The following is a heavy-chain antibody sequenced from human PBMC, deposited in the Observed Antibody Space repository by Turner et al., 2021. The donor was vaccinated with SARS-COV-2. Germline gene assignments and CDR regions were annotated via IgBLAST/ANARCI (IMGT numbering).Heavy chain of an antibody. V-gene: IGHV1-24*01. CDR2: FDTEDGET. D-gene: IGHD1-1*01. Sequence: QVLLVQSGAEVKKPGASVQVSCEVSGYTLIDLSMHWVRQAPGKGLEWMGGFDTEDGETFYAQKFKGRVTMTEDTSTDTAYMEMSSLRSEDTAVYYCAKGTTLGYQNWFDSWGQGTLVTVSS. CDR1: GYTLIDLS. J-gene: IGHJ5*01. CDR3: AKGTTLGYQNWFDS.